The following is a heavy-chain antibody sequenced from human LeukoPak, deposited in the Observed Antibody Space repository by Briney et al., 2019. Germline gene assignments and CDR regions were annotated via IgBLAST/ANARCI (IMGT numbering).Heavy chain of an antibody. Sequence: ASVKVSCKASGYTFTSYGISWVRQAPGQGLEWMGWISAYNGNTNYAQELQGRVTMTTDTSTSTAYMELRSLRSDDTAVYYCARGSTVTIRLSDAFDIWGQGTMVTVSS. CDR1: GYTFTSYG. J-gene: IGHJ3*02. D-gene: IGHD4-17*01. CDR3: ARGSTVTIRLSDAFDI. CDR2: ISAYNGNT. V-gene: IGHV1-18*01.